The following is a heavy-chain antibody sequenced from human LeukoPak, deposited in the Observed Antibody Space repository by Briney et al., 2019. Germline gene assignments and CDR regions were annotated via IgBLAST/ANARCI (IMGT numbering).Heavy chain of an antibody. CDR2: IKQDGSEK. CDR1: GFTFSSYW. V-gene: IGHV3-7*01. CDR3: AREPYYDSSGPPGYFDY. Sequence: GGSLRLSCAASGFTFSSYWMSWVRQAPGKGLEWVANIKQDGSEKYYVDSVKGRFTISRDNAKSSLYLQMNSLRAEDTAVYYCAREPYYDSSGPPGYFDYWGQGTLVTVSS. J-gene: IGHJ4*02. D-gene: IGHD3-22*01.